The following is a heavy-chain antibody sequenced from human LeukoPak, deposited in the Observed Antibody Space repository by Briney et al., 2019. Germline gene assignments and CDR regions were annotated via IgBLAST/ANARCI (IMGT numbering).Heavy chain of an antibody. D-gene: IGHD6-13*01. J-gene: IGHJ5*02. V-gene: IGHV4-59*01. Sequence: SETLSLTCTVSGGSISSYYWSWIRQPPGKGLEWIGYIYYSGSTNYNPSLKSRVTMSVDTSKNQFSLKLSSVTAADTAVYYCAKRYSSSWYSGNWFDPWGQGTLVTVSS. CDR2: IYYSGST. CDR1: GGSISSYY. CDR3: AKRYSSSWYSGNWFDP.